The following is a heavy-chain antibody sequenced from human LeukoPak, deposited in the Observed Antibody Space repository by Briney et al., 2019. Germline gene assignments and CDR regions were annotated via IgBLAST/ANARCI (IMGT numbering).Heavy chain of an antibody. Sequence: SETLSLTCTVSGDSISTYYWSWIRQSPGKGLEWIGYIEYSGSTDYSPSLKSRVTISVDTSKNQFSLKLNSVVPADTAVYYCASLGDYVSDYWGQGTLVTVSS. D-gene: IGHD4-17*01. CDR1: GDSISTYY. CDR2: IEYSGST. V-gene: IGHV4-59*01. J-gene: IGHJ4*02. CDR3: ASLGDYVSDY.